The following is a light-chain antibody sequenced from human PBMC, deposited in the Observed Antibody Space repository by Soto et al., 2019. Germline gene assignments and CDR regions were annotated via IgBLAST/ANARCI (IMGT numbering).Light chain of an antibody. CDR1: SSNIESNT. CDR2: SNN. Sequence: QSVLTQPPSASGTPGQRVTISCSGSSSNIESNTVTWYQQLPGTAPKLVIYSNNHRPSGVPDRFSASKAGASASLAISGLQSGDEGDYYCAAWDASLGGFYVFGSGTKLTVL. CDR3: AAWDASLGGFYV. J-gene: IGLJ1*01. V-gene: IGLV1-44*01.